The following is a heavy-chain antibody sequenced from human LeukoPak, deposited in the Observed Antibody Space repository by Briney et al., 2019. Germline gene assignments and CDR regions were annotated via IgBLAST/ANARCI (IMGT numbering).Heavy chain of an antibody. D-gene: IGHD6-6*01. V-gene: IGHV1-2*02. CDR2: INPNSGGT. J-gene: IGHJ6*03. CDR1: GYTFTGYY. CDR3: ARHSSSPPYYYYYMDV. Sequence: ASVKVSCKASGYTFTGYYMHWVRQAPGQGLEWMGWINPNSGGTNYAQKFQGRVTMTRATSISTAYMELSRLRSDDTAVYYCARHSSSPPYYYYYMDVWGKGTTVTVSS.